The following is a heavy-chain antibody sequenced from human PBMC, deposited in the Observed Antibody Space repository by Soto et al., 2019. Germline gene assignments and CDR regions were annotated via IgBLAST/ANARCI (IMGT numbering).Heavy chain of an antibody. CDR2: INYCGGT. J-gene: IGHJ6*02. V-gene: IGHV4-59*08. Sequence: QVQLQESGPRLVKPSETLSLTCTVSGGSLRSYYCSWFRQPPGKGLEWVGYINYCGGTFYNPSLKSRVTMSGDTTNNKYSLMVNSVTATDTAVYYCAGQGFGELHGLVDVWGQGTTVTVSS. D-gene: IGHD3-10*01. CDR3: AGQGFGELHGLVDV. CDR1: GGSLRSYY.